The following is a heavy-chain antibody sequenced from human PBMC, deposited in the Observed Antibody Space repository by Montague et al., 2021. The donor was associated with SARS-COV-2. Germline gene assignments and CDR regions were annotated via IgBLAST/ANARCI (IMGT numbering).Heavy chain of an antibody. J-gene: IGHJ4*02. Sequence: CAISGDSDSSNSAAWNWNRQSPSRGLERLGRTYYRSKWYNDYAVSVKSRININPDTSKNQFSLQLNSVTPEDTAVYYCARGGWGAPGTGRLFDYWGQGTLVTVSS. CDR1: GDSDSSNSAA. V-gene: IGHV6-1*01. CDR2: TYYRSKWYN. D-gene: IGHD3-10*01. CDR3: ARGGWGAPGTGRLFDY.